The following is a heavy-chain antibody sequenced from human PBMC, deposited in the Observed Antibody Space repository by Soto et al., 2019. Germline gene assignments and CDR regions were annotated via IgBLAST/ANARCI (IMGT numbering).Heavy chain of an antibody. D-gene: IGHD6-19*01. CDR2: IYNIGRT. CDR3: ARHVPYTSGWYDY. CDR1: GAPINSYY. Sequence: ASETLSLTCSVSGAPINSYYWSWIRQAPGKGLEWIGYIYNIGRTSYNPSLKSRVTISVDTSKNQFSLNLSSVTAADTAVYYCARHVPYTSGWYDYWGQGTLVTVSS. V-gene: IGHV4-59*08. J-gene: IGHJ4*02.